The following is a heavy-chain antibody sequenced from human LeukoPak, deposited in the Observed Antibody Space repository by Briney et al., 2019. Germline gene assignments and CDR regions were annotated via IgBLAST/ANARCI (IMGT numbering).Heavy chain of an antibody. CDR1: GITLSNYG. J-gene: IGHJ5*02. V-gene: IGHV3-23*01. CDR2: ISDRGGST. CDR3: AGGHDYGDYWFDP. D-gene: IGHD4-17*01. Sequence: PGGSLRLSCAVSGITLSNYGMSWVRQAPGKGLQWVAGISDRGGSTNYADSVKGRSTISRDNSKNTLYLQMNSLRAEDTAVYYCAGGHDYGDYWFDPWGQGTLVTVSS.